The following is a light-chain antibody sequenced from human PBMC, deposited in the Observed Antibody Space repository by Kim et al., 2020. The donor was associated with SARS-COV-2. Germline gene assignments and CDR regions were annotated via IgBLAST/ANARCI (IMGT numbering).Light chain of an antibody. J-gene: IGKJ4*01. CDR2: GAS. CDR1: QSVSST. Sequence: SPGYRATLSCRASQSVSSTLAWYQQKPGQAPRLLIYGASTRATGIPARFSGSGSGTEFTLTISSLQSEDFAVYYCQQYNNWPPLTFGGGTKVDIK. V-gene: IGKV3-15*01. CDR3: QQYNNWPPLT.